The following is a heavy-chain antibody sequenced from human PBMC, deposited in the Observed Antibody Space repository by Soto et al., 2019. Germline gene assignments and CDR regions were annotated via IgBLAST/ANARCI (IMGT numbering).Heavy chain of an antibody. CDR2: ISAYNGNT. Sequence: ASVKVSCKASGYTFTSYGIGWVRQAPGQGLEWMGWISAYNGNTNYAQKLQGRVTMTTDTSTSTAYMELRSLRSDDTAVYYWARKNFYASVPCYWGQGTRFTVSS. V-gene: IGHV1-18*01. D-gene: IGHD3-10*01. CDR1: GYTFTSYG. CDR3: ARKNFYASVPCY. J-gene: IGHJ4*02.